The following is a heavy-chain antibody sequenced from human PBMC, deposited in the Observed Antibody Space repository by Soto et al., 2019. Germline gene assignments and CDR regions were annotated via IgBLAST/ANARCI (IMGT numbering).Heavy chain of an antibody. CDR2: ISWNSGSI. CDR3: AKDLGSMYSSSWSNGMDV. CDR1: GFTFDDYA. V-gene: IGHV3-9*01. J-gene: IGHJ6*02. Sequence: PGGSLRLSCAASGFTFDDYAMHWVRQAPGKGLEWVSGISWNSGSIGYADSVKGRFTISRDNAKNSLYLQMNSLRAEDTALYYCAKDLGSMYSSSWSNGMDVWGQGTTVTVSS. D-gene: IGHD6-13*01.